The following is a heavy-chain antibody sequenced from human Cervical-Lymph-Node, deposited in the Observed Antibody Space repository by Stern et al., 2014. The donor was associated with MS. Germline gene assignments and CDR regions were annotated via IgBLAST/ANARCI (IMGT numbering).Heavy chain of an antibody. V-gene: IGHV1-69*01. CDR3: AKGRGRYWFFDL. J-gene: IGHJ2*01. Sequence: VQLVQSGGELKKPGSSVKVSFMASGGSFNNHAVTWVRQAPGQGLEWLGGIIHILGARDYAQKFQGRVTITADESASTVYMEFSSLRSEDTAMYDCAKGRGRYWFFDLWGRGTLVIVSS. D-gene: IGHD1-26*01. CDR2: IIHILGAR. CDR1: GGSFNNHA.